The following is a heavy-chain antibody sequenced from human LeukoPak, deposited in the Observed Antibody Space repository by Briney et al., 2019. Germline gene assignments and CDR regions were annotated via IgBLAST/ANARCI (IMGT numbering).Heavy chain of an antibody. D-gene: IGHD2-2*01. CDR2: IYSGGST. CDR3: ARGLGYCSSTSCPPAFDY. Sequence: AXGSLRLSCAASGFTVSSNYMSWVRQAPGKGLEWVSVIYSGGSTYYADSVKGRFTISRDNSKNTLYLQMNSLRAEDTAVYYCARGLGYCSSTSCPPAFDYWGQGTLVTVSS. CDR1: GFTVSSNY. V-gene: IGHV3-53*01. J-gene: IGHJ4*02.